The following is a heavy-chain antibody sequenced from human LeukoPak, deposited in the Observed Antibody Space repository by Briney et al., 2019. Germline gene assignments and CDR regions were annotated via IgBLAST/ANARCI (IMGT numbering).Heavy chain of an antibody. J-gene: IGHJ4*02. CDR3: ARGGARGFTYVVYDY. CDR1: GFTFSDYY. D-gene: IGHD5/OR15-5a*01. V-gene: IGHV3-11*01. Sequence: PGGSLRLSCAASGFTFSDYYMSWVRQAPGKGLEWVSYISSSGSSIYYADSVKGRFTISRDNAKNSLYLQMNSLRAEDTAVSYCARGGARGFTYVVYDYWGQGTLVTVSS. CDR2: ISSSGSSI.